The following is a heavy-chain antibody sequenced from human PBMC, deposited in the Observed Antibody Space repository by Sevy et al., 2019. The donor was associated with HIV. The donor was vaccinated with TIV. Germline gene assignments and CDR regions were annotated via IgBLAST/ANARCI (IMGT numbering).Heavy chain of an antibody. J-gene: IGHJ6*02. D-gene: IGHD3-10*01. V-gene: IGHV3-7*03. CDR2: IKQDGSEK. CDR1: GFTFSSYW. CDR3: ARIYGSGSSQWYYGMDV. Sequence: GGSLRLSCAASGFTFSSYWMSWVRQAPGKGLEWVANIKQDGSEKYYVDSVKGRFTISRDNAKNSLYLQMNSLRAEDTAVYYCARIYGSGSSQWYYGMDVWGQGTTVTVSS.